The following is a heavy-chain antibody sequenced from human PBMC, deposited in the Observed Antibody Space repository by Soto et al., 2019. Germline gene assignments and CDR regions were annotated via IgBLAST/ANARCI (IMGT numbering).Heavy chain of an antibody. Sequence: EVQLLESGGGLVQPGGSLRLSCAASGFTFSSYAMSWVRQAPGKGLEWVSAISGSGGSTYYGDSVKGRFTISRANSKNALYLQMNSLRAEDTAVYYCAKAPTLDSSSPYYFDYWGQGTLVTVSS. J-gene: IGHJ4*02. CDR2: ISGSGGST. CDR3: AKAPTLDSSSPYYFDY. D-gene: IGHD6-6*01. CDR1: GFTFSSYA. V-gene: IGHV3-23*01.